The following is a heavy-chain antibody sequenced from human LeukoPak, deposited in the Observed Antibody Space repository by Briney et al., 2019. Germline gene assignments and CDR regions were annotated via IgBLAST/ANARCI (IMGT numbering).Heavy chain of an antibody. CDR3: ARGGIQLWYDY. Sequence: ASVKVSCKASEYTFTGYYMHWVRQAPGQGLEWMGGIIPIFGTANYAQKFQGRVTITADKSTSTAYMELSSLRSDDTAVYYCARGGIQLWYDYWGQGTLVTVSS. D-gene: IGHD5-18*01. CDR2: IIPIFGTA. CDR1: EYTFTGYY. J-gene: IGHJ4*02. V-gene: IGHV1-69*06.